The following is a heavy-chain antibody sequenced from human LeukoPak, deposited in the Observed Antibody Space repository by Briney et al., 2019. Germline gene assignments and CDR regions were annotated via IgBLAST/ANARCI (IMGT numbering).Heavy chain of an antibody. CDR3: ASNTAASRYYYYYMDV. CDR1: GYTFTSYF. Sequence: GASVKVSCKASGYTFTSYFMHWVRQAPGQGLEWMGLINPSGGSTTYAQRFQGRVTMTRDTSISTAYMELSRLRSDDTAVYYCASNTAASRYYYYYMDVWGKGTTVTVSS. D-gene: IGHD5-18*01. J-gene: IGHJ6*03. V-gene: IGHV1-46*01. CDR2: INPSGGST.